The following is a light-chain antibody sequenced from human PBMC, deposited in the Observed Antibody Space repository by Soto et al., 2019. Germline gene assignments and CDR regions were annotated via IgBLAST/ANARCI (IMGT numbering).Light chain of an antibody. J-gene: IGLJ1*01. CDR1: RSNLGAGYD. CDR2: GNN. Sequence: QSVLTQPPSVSGAPGQRVTISCTGSRSNLGAGYDVQWYQQLPGTAPKLLIYGNNNRPSGVPDRFSGSKSGDTASLIISGLQAEDEADYYCFSSSTKISRHVLGTGTKLTVL. V-gene: IGLV1-40*01. CDR3: FSSSTKISRHV.